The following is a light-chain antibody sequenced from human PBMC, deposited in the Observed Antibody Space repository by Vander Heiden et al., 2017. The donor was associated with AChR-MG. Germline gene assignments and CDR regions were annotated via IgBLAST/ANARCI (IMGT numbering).Light chain of an antibody. CDR2: DVS. CDR1: SSDVGAYKY. Sequence: QSSLTQPASVSGSPGQSITISCTGTSSDVGAYKYVSWYQHYPGEAPKLLIVDVSKRPSGVSSRFSGSKSVNTASLTISVLQADDEADYHCVSYTITTSWVFGGGTRLTVL. V-gene: IGLV2-14*03. CDR3: VSYTITTSWV. J-gene: IGLJ3*02.